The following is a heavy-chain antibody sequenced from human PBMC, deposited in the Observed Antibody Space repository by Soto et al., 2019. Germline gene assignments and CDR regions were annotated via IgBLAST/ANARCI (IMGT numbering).Heavy chain of an antibody. Sequence: RASVKVSCKASGYTFTSYAMHWVRQAPGQRLEWMGWINAGNGNTKYSQKFQGRVTITRDTSASTAYMELSSLRSEDAAVYYCARGSVMVRGVVYYYGMDVWGQGTTVTVSS. CDR2: INAGNGNT. J-gene: IGHJ6*02. CDR3: ARGSVMVRGVVYYYGMDV. D-gene: IGHD3-10*01. V-gene: IGHV1-3*01. CDR1: GYTFTSYA.